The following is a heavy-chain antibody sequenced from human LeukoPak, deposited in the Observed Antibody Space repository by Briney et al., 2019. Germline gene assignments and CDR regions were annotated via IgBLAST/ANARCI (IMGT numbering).Heavy chain of an antibody. J-gene: IGHJ4*02. Sequence: PSETLSLTCTVSGGSISSYYWSWIQQPPGKGLEWIGYIYYSGSTNYNPSLKSRVTISVDTSKNQFSLKLSSVTAADTAVYYCARNYGDYGYFDYWGQGTLVTVSS. CDR1: GGSISSYY. CDR2: IYYSGST. CDR3: ARNYGDYGYFDY. D-gene: IGHD4-17*01. V-gene: IGHV4-59*01.